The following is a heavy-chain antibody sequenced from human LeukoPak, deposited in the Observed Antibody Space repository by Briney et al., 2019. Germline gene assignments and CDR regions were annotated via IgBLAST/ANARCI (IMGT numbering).Heavy chain of an antibody. V-gene: IGHV3-30*18. CDR2: ISYDGSNK. Sequence: GGSLRPSCAASGFTFSSYGMHWVRRAPGKGLEWVAVISYDGSNKYYADSVKGRFTISRDNSENTQYLQMNSLRAEDTAVYYCAKEIPAATFDAFDIWGQGTMVTVSS. CDR1: GFTFSSYG. J-gene: IGHJ3*02. CDR3: AKEIPAATFDAFDI. D-gene: IGHD2-2*01.